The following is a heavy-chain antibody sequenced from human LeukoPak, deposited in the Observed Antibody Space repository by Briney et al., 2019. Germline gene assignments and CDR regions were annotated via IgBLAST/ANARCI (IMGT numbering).Heavy chain of an antibody. V-gene: IGHV3-21*01. CDR2: INGASDYI. D-gene: IGHD3-10*02. CDR1: GFNFSDYS. CDR3: AELGITMIGGV. Sequence: GGSLRLSCAASGFNFSDYSMTWVRQAPGKGLEWVSSINGASDYIYYADSVKGRFTIARDNAKNSVYLQMNSLRAEDTAVYYCAELGITMIGGVWGKGTTVTISS. J-gene: IGHJ6*04.